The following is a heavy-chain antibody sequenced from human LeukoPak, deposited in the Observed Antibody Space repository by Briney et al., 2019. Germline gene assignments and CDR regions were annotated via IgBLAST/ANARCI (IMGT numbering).Heavy chain of an antibody. D-gene: IGHD3-10*01. J-gene: IGHJ6*03. CDR2: INSGSNYI. CDR3: ARAFGESPLYYYYMDV. Sequence: GGSLRLSCAASGFTFSSYTINWVRQPPGKGLEWVASINSGSNYIFYADSVKGRFSISRDNAKKSLYLQMNSLRAEDTAVYYCARAFGESPLYYYYMDVWGKGTTVTVSS. CDR1: GFTFSSYT. V-gene: IGHV3-21*01.